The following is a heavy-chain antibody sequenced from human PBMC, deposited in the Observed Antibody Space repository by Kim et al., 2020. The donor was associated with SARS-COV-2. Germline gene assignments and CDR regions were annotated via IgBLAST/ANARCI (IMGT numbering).Heavy chain of an antibody. J-gene: IGHJ4*02. CDR3: ARGGITYYYGSGSYRGFDY. Sequence: SVKVSCKASGGTFSSYAISWVRQAPGQGLEWMGGIIPIFGTANYAQKFQGRVTITADESTSTAYMELSSLRSEDTAVYYCARGGITYYYGSGSYRGFDYWGQGTLVTVSS. V-gene: IGHV1-69*13. CDR2: IIPIFGTA. CDR1: GGTFSSYA. D-gene: IGHD3-10*01.